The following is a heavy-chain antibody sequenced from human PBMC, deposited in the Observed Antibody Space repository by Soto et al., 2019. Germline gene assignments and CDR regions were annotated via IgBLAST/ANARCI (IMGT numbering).Heavy chain of an antibody. V-gene: IGHV1-8*01. CDR2: MNPNSGNT. J-gene: IGHJ4*02. Sequence: QVQLVQSGAEVKKPGASVKVSCKASGYTFTSYDINWVRQATGQGLEWMGWMNPNSGNTGYAQKFQGRVTMTRNTSTSTADMELSSLRSEDTAVYYCARERSSGWYVDYWGQGTLVTVSS. D-gene: IGHD6-19*01. CDR3: ARERSSGWYVDY. CDR1: GYTFTSYD.